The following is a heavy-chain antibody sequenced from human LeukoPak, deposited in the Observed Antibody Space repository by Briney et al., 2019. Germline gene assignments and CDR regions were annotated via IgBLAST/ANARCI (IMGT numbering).Heavy chain of an antibody. D-gene: IGHD2-15*01. CDR2: ISSSSSYI. CDR3: ARDRKDVVVVDATDY. J-gene: IGHJ4*02. Sequence: GGSLRLSCAASGFTFSSYEMNWVRQAPGRGLEWVSSISSSSSYIYYADSVKGRFTISRDNAKNSLYLRMNGLRAEDTAVYYCARDRKDVVVVDATDYWGQGTLVTVSS. CDR1: GFTFSSYE. V-gene: IGHV3-21*01.